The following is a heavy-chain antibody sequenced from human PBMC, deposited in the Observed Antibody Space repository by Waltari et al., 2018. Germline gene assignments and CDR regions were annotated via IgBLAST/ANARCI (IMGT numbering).Heavy chain of an antibody. J-gene: IGHJ4*01. CDR2: IMSGASTI. D-gene: IGHD1-26*01. V-gene: IGHV3-48*03. CDR3: ARGEGGANEY. Sequence: EVQLVESGGGLVQPGGSLRLLCAASGFTFRNYEMNWVRQAPGKGMEWVSYIMSGASTIFYADAVKGRFTISRDNAKNSVYLEMNSLRADDTAIYYCARGEGGANEYWGQGTLVTVSS. CDR1: GFTFRNYE.